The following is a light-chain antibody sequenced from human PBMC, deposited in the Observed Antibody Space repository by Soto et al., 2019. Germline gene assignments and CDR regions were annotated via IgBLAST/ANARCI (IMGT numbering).Light chain of an antibody. CDR2: GES. V-gene: IGKV3D-15*02. CDR1: QSVSSN. J-gene: IGKJ5*01. Sequence: VMTQSPATLSVSPGERVTLSCRASQSVSSNLAWYQQKTGQAPRLLIYGESSRATGIPARLSGSGSGTELNLTINSLEPEDFAVYYCQNYGSSPITFGQGTRLEIK. CDR3: QNYGSSPIT.